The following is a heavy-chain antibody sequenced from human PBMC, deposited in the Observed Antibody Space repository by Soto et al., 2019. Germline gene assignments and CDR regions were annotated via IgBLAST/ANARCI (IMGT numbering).Heavy chain of an antibody. D-gene: IGHD2-2*01. Sequence: EVQLVESGGGLVKPGGSLRLSCAASGFSFSDYSMNWVRQAPGKGLEWVSSISGSTSYIYYADSLKGRFTVSRDNAEKSLYLQMNSLRAEDTAVYYCARDAAFCSGTGCRDYFHYMDFWGKGTTVTVSS. CDR2: ISGSTSYI. V-gene: IGHV3-21*01. CDR1: GFSFSDYS. J-gene: IGHJ6*03. CDR3: ARDAAFCSGTGCRDYFHYMDF.